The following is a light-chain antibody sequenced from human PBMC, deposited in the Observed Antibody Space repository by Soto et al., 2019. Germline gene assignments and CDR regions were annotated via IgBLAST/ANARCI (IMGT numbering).Light chain of an antibody. Sequence: DIQMTQSPSTLSASVGDRVTITCRASQSISSWLAWYQQKPGKAPKLLIYNASSLEGGVPSRFSGSGSGTDFTLTISSLQPDDFATYYCQQYHSYSLTFGGGPKVDIK. CDR3: QQYHSYSLT. J-gene: IGKJ4*01. V-gene: IGKV1-5*03. CDR1: QSISSW. CDR2: NAS.